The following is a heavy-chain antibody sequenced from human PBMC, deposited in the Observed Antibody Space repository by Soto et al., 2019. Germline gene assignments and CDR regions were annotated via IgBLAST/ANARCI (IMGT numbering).Heavy chain of an antibody. CDR1: GFTFTNAW. CDR2: VISKVHGGTV. Sequence: EVQLVESGGGLVKPGGSLRLSCAASGFTFTNAWMNWVRQAPGKWLEWVGRVISKVHGGTVDYAAPVKGRFTISRDDSKNTLSLQMTGLKTEDTAVYYCTTEYYYGLNVWGQGTTVTVSS. J-gene: IGHJ6*02. CDR3: TTEYYYGLNV. V-gene: IGHV3-15*07.